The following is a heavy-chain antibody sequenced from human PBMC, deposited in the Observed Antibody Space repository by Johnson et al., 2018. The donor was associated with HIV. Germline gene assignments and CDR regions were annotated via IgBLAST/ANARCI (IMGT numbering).Heavy chain of an antibody. J-gene: IGHJ3*02. V-gene: IGHV3-13*01. CDR3: ARGSYDGDAFDI. Sequence: VQLVESGGGLVQPGGSLRLSCVVSGFTFSDYYMDWVRQAPGKGLEWVSGIATTGDTYYLGSVKGRFTISRENAKNSLYLQVNSLRAGDTALYYCARGSYDGDAFDIWGQGTMVTVSS. CDR2: IATTGDT. CDR1: GFTFSDYY. D-gene: IGHD1-26*01.